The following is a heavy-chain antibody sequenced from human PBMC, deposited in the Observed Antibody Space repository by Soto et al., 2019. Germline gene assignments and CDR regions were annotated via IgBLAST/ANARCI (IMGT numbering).Heavy chain of an antibody. CDR2: ISGGGETT. Sequence: EVQLLESGGGLVQPGGSLRLSCAASGFTFSSYAMWWFGKAPGKGRECVSAISGGGETTYYADSVKGRFTISRDNSKNTLYLQMNSLRAEDTAVYYCAFNSGSGSYYFDYWGQGTLVTVSS. CDR3: AFNSGSGSYYFDY. CDR1: GFTFSSYA. V-gene: IGHV3-23*01. J-gene: IGHJ4*02. D-gene: IGHD3-10*01.